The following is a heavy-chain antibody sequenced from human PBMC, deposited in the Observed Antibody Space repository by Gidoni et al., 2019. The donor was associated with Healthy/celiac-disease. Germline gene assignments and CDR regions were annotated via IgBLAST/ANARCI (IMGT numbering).Heavy chain of an antibody. D-gene: IGHD3-22*01. CDR2: IYWDDDK. Sequence: HITLKESGPTLVKPTQTLPLPCTFSVFSLSPSAVCVGWIRQPPGKALEWLALIYWDDDKRYSPSLKSRLTITKDTSKNQVVLTMTNMDPVDTATYYCAHSRHYYYDSSGYYLEYFQHWGQGTLVTVSS. V-gene: IGHV2-5*02. CDR1: VFSLSPSAVC. CDR3: AHSRHYYYDSSGYYLEYFQH. J-gene: IGHJ1*01.